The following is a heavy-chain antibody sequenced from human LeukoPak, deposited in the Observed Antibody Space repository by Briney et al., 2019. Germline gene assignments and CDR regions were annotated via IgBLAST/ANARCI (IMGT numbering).Heavy chain of an antibody. CDR3: ARDGYCSGGSCYGDY. D-gene: IGHD2-15*01. V-gene: IGHV1-69*04. Sequence: SVKVSCKASGGTFSSYTISWVRQAPGQGLEWMGRIIPILGIANYAQKFQGRVTITADKSTSTAYMELSSLRSEDTAVYYCARDGYCSGGSCYGDYWGQGTLVTVSS. J-gene: IGHJ4*02. CDR2: IIPILGIA. CDR1: GGTFSSYT.